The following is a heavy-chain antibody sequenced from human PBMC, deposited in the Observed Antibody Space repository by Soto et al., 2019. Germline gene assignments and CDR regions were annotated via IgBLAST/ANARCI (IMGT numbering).Heavy chain of an antibody. CDR1: GFTFSSYA. CDR2: VSGSGETT. CDR3: GKATNFGVGPDYYYYGMDV. Sequence: VGSLRLSCAASGFTFSSYAMSWARQAPGKGLEWVSTVSGSGETTYYTDSVKGRFTISGDNSKSTLYLQMTSLRGEDTAVYYCGKATNFGVGPDYYYYGMDVWGQGTTVTVSS. V-gene: IGHV3-23*01. J-gene: IGHJ6*02. D-gene: IGHD3-3*01.